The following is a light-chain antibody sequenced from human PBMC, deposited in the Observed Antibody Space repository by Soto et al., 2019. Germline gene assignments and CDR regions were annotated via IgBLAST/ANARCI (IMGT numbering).Light chain of an antibody. V-gene: IGLV2-23*02. J-gene: IGLJ6*01. CDR2: EVS. CDR3: CSFAGRSPPNSV. CDR1: SSDVGTYNL. Sequence: QSALTQPASVSGLPGQSITISCAGSSSDVGTYNLVSWYQHHPGKAPKVIIFEVSKRPSGVSDRFSGSKSGNTACLTIAGLLAEDEADYYCCSFAGRSPPNSVFGSGTKLTVL.